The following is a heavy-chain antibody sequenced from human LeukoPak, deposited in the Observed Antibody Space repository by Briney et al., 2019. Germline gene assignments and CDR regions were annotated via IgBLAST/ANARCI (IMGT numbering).Heavy chain of an antibody. CDR1: GFIVSSSY. V-gene: IGHV3-53*01. Sequence: PGGSLRLSCAASGFIVSSSYVSWVRQAPGKGLEWVSIIYSGGSTSYTDSVKGRFTISRDNSKNTLYLQMNSLRAEDTAVYYCARTSFSFDYWGQGTLVTVSS. J-gene: IGHJ4*02. CDR2: IYSGGST. D-gene: IGHD3-3*01. CDR3: ARTSFSFDY.